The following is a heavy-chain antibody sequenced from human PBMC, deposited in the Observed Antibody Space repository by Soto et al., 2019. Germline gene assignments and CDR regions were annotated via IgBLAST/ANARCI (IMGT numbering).Heavy chain of an antibody. CDR1: GYTFTSHG. Sequence: QVQLVQSGAEVKKPGASMKVSCKASGYTFTSHGISWVRQAPGQELEWMGWNNVYNGDTNYARKFQGRVSMTEDSSKNTAYLELRSLRSEETAVYYCARDALGGPLMATINFDQWGKGTLV. J-gene: IGHJ4*02. CDR2: NNVYNGDT. D-gene: IGHD5-12*01. CDR3: ARDALGGPLMATINFDQ. V-gene: IGHV1-18*04.